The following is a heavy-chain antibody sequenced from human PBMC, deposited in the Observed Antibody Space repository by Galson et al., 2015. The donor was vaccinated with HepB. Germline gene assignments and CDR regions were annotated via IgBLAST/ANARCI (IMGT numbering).Heavy chain of an antibody. Sequence: ETLSLTCTVSGGSISSYYWSWIRQPPGKGLEWIGYIYYSGSTNYNPSLKSRVTISVDTSKNQFSLKLSSVTAADTAVYYCARMGQNWGFDYWGQGTLVTVSS. J-gene: IGHJ4*02. CDR3: ARMGQNWGFDY. CDR2: IYYSGST. CDR1: GGSISSYY. D-gene: IGHD7-27*01. V-gene: IGHV4-59*01.